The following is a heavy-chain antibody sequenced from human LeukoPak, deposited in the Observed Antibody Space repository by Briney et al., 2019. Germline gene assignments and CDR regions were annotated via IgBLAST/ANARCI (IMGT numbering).Heavy chain of an antibody. Sequence: GGSLRLSCAASGFTFSSYNMKWVRQAPGKGLEWVSSISSRSSYIFYADSVKGRFTTSRDNAKKSLYLQMNSLRAEDTAAYYCASGVNYFDYWGQGTLVTVSS. D-gene: IGHD3-3*01. CDR2: ISSRSSYI. CDR1: GFTFSSYN. V-gene: IGHV3-21*01. CDR3: ASGVNYFDY. J-gene: IGHJ4*02.